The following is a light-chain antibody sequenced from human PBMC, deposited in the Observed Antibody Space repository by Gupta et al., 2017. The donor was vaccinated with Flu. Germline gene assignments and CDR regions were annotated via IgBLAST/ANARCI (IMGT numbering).Light chain of an antibody. Sequence: EIVLTQPPGPLSFSPEERATLSCRASQSVCGSKVPCYQHKPGQAPRLLIYGASNRATGIPDRVTGSWSATDFTLTISRLEPEDFVVYYCQQYDGSPLSFGGGTKVEIK. CDR2: GAS. J-gene: IGKJ4*01. CDR3: QQYDGSPLS. V-gene: IGKV3-20*01. CDR1: QSVCGSK.